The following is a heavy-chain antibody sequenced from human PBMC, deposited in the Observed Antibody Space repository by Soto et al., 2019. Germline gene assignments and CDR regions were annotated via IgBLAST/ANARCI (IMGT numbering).Heavy chain of an antibody. J-gene: IGHJ3*02. Sequence: QVQLVQSGAEVKKPGASVKVSCKASGYTFTSYAMHWVRQAPGQRLEWMGWINAGNGNTKYSQKFQGRVTITRDTSASTADMELSSLRSEDTAVYYCARARGRDAFDIWGQGTMVTVSS. CDR1: GYTFTSYA. V-gene: IGHV1-3*01. D-gene: IGHD6-25*01. CDR3: ARARGRDAFDI. CDR2: INAGNGNT.